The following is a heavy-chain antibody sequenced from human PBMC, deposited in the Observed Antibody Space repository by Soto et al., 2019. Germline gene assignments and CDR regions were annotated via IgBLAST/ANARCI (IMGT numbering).Heavy chain of an antibody. Sequence: GGSLRLSCAASGFTFGSYWMNWVRQAPGKGLVWVSRIDSDGSSTTYADSVKGRFTTSRDNAKNTLYLQMSSLRVEDTAVYYCARGRPYGMDVWGQGTAVTVSS. J-gene: IGHJ6*02. CDR2: IDSDGSST. CDR3: ARGRPYGMDV. V-gene: IGHV3-74*01. CDR1: GFTFGSYW.